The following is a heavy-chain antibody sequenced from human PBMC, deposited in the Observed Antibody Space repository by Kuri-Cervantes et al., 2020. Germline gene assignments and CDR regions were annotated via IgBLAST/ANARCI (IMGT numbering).Heavy chain of an antibody. CDR3: ARGGNDYGDPNDY. CDR1: GGSISSYY. D-gene: IGHD4-17*01. J-gene: IGHJ4*02. V-gene: IGHV4-4*07. CDR2: IYTSGST. Sequence: GSLRLSCTVSGGSISSYYWSWIRQPAGKGLEWIGRIYTSGSTNYNPSLKSRVTMSVDTSKNQFSLKLSSVTAADTAVYYCARGGNDYGDPNDYWGQGTLVTVSS.